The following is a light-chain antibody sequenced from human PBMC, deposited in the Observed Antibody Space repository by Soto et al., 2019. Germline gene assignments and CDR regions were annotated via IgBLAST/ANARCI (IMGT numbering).Light chain of an antibody. Sequence: DIQMTQSPYTLSASVGDRVTITCRASQSISSWLAWYQQKPGKAPKLLISDASNLQSGVPSRFSGSGSGTEFTLTISSLQPDDIATYYCQQYNTYWTFGQGTKVEIK. CDR2: DAS. CDR3: QQYNTYWT. CDR1: QSISSW. V-gene: IGKV1-5*01. J-gene: IGKJ1*01.